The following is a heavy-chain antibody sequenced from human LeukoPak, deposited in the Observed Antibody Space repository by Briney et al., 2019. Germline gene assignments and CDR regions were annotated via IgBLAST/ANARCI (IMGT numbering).Heavy chain of an antibody. CDR1: GFTVSSNY. J-gene: IGHJ4*02. CDR2: INWNGGST. D-gene: IGHD1-26*01. Sequence: GGSLRLSCAASGFTVSSNYMSWVRQAPGKGLEWVSGINWNGGSTGYADSVKGRFTISRDNAKNSLYLQMNSLRAEDTALYYCARGGVGATYFDYWGQGTLVTVSS. V-gene: IGHV3-20*04. CDR3: ARGGVGATYFDY.